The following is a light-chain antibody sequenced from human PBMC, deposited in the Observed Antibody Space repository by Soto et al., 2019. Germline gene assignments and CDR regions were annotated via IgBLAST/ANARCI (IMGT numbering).Light chain of an antibody. V-gene: IGKV1-5*01. Sequence: DIQMTQSPSTLSASVGDRVTITCRASQSISSWLAWYQQKPGKAPKLLIYNASSLESGVPSRFSGSGSGTELTLTISSLQPDDFATYYFQQYTSYPVTYAGGTKVDIK. CDR3: QQYTSYPVT. CDR1: QSISSW. CDR2: NAS. J-gene: IGKJ4*01.